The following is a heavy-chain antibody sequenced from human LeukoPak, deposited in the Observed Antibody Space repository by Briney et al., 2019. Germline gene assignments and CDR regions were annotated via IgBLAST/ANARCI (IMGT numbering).Heavy chain of an antibody. V-gene: IGHV4-39*01. D-gene: IGHD2-2*01. CDR2: IYYSGST. CDR1: GGSISSSSYY. Sequence: ATETLSLTCTVSGGSISSSSYYWGWIRQPPGKGLEWIGSIYYSGSTYYNPSLKSRVTISVDTSKNQFSLKLSSVTAADTAVYYCARPFPPLGYCSSTSCSTQRDYWGQGTLVTVSS. J-gene: IGHJ4*02. CDR3: ARPFPPLGYCSSTSCSTQRDY.